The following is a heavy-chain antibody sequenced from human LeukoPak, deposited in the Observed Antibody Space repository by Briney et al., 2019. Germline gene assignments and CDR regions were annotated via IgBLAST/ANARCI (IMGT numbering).Heavy chain of an antibody. CDR1: GFTFINDW. CDR3: TTAAFH. CDR2: IRSETDGGTT. J-gene: IGHJ1*01. D-gene: IGHD3-3*02. Sequence: GVSLRLSCAASGFTFINDWMSWVRQAPGKGLEWVSHIRSETDGGTTDYAARVKVRFTISRDDSKNTLSLQMNSLKAEDAAVYYCTTAAFHWGQGTLVTVSS. V-gene: IGHV3-15*01.